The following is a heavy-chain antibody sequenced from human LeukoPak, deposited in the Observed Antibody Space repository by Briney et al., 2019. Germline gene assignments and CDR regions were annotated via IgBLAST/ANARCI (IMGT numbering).Heavy chain of an antibody. V-gene: IGHV4-4*02. D-gene: IGHD3-22*01. Sequence: SETLSLTCTVSGDSINSLDLWSWVRQPPGKGLEWIGEMSLSGTTHSNPSVKSRVTISIDKSKNQFFLNLSSVTAADTAVYYCAGPVGRYSSGLYYYYFDYWGQGTLVTVSS. CDR2: MSLSGTT. CDR3: AGPVGRYSSGLYYYYFDY. CDR1: GDSINSLDL. J-gene: IGHJ4*02.